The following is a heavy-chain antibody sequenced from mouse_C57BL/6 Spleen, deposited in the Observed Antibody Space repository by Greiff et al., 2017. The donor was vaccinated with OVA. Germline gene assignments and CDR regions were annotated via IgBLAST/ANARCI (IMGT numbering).Heavy chain of an antibody. CDR1: GYTFTSYW. V-gene: IGHV1-52*01. D-gene: IGHD1-1*01. CDR3: ARSDYYGSSDDYFDY. J-gene: IGHJ2*01. Sequence: VQLQQPGAELVRPGSSVKLSCKASGYTFTSYWMHWVKQRPIQGLEWIGNIDPSDSETHYNQKFKDKATLTVDKSSSTAYRQLSSLTSEDSAVYYCARSDYYGSSDDYFDYWGKGTTLTVSS. CDR2: IDPSDSET.